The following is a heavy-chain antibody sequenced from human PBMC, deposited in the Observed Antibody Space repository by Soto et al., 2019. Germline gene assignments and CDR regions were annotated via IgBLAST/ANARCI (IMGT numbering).Heavy chain of an antibody. D-gene: IGHD3-10*01. J-gene: IGHJ6*02. V-gene: IGHV1-69*02. CDR2: IIPILGIA. Sequence: QVQLVQSGAEVKKPGSSVKVSCKASGGTFSSYTISWVRQAPGQGLEWMRRIIPILGIANYAQKFQGRVTITADKSTSTAYMELSSLRSEDTAVYYCARFRGSYGMEVWGQGTTVTVSS. CDR3: ARFRGSYGMEV. CDR1: GGTFSSYT.